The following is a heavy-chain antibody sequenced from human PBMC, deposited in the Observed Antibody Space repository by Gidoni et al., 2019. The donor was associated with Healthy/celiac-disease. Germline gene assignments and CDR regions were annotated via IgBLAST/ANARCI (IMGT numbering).Heavy chain of an antibody. CDR3: AKVGSSGWSDAFDI. CDR2: IRGSGGST. CDR1: GFHVSSYA. V-gene: IGHV3-23*01. Sequence: EVQLLESGGGLVQPGGSLRLSCAASGFHVSSYAMSWVRQAPGKGLEWVSAIRGSGGSTDYADSVKGRFTISRDNSKNTLYLQMNSLRAEDTAVYYCAKVGSSGWSDAFDIWGQGTMVTVSS. D-gene: IGHD6-19*01. J-gene: IGHJ3*02.